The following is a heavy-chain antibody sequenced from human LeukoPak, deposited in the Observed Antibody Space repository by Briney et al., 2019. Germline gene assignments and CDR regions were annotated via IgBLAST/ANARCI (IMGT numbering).Heavy chain of an antibody. D-gene: IGHD2-2*02. CDR3: ARERCSSTSCYIGINWFDP. Sequence: GASVKVSCKASGGTFSSYAISWVRPAPGQGLEWMGRIIPILGIANYAQKFQGRVTITADKSTSTAYMELSSLRSEDTAVYYCARERCSSTSCYIGINWFDPWGQGTLVTVSS. J-gene: IGHJ5*02. CDR2: IIPILGIA. CDR1: GGTFSSYA. V-gene: IGHV1-69*04.